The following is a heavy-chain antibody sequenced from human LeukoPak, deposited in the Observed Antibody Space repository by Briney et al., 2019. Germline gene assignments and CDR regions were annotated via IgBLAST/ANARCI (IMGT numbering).Heavy chain of an antibody. CDR3: AKADGLPPDFDY. D-gene: IGHD2-21*02. CDR1: GFTFDDYA. Sequence: GGSLRLSCAASGFTFDDYAMHWVRQAPGKGLEWVSGISWNSGSIGYADSVKGRFTISRDNAKNTVYLQMNSLRAEDTAVYYCAKADGLPPDFDYWGQGTLVTVSS. CDR2: ISWNSGSI. V-gene: IGHV3-9*01. J-gene: IGHJ4*02.